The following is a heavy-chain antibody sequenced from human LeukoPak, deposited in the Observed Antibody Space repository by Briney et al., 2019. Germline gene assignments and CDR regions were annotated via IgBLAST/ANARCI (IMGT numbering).Heavy chain of an antibody. CDR1: GFTFSSYW. D-gene: IGHD2-2*01. CDR2: INSDGSST. CDR3: ARGTLGYCSSTSCEEIDY. J-gene: IGHJ4*02. V-gene: IGHV3-74*01. Sequence: GGSLRLSCAASGFTFSSYWMHWVRQAPGKGLVWVSRINSDGSSTSYADSVKGRFTISRDNAKNTLYLQMNSLRAEDTAVYYCARGTLGYCSSTSCEEIDYWGQGTLVTVSS.